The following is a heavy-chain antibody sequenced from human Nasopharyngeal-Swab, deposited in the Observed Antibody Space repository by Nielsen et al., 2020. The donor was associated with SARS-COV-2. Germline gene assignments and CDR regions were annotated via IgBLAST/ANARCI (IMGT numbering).Heavy chain of an antibody. Sequence: SETLSLTYAVYGGSFSGHQWSWVRQPPGKGLEWIGEINHSGGTNCSPSLKSRVTISLDTSKNQFSLRLSSVTAADTAVYYCARGGSGVVPSPILGLGPYYYYYYMDVWGKGTTVTVSS. V-gene: IGHV4-34*01. CDR3: ARGGSGVVPSPILGLGPYYYYYYMDV. D-gene: IGHD3-16*01. CDR2: INHSGGT. CDR1: GGSFSGHQ. J-gene: IGHJ6*03.